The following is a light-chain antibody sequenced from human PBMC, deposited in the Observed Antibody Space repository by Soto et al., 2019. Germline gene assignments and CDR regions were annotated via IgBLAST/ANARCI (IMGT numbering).Light chain of an antibody. CDR3: QQYGSSPPIT. Sequence: DIVLTQSPGHLSLSRGERATRSGRXSQSVSSYLAWYQQKPGQAPRLLIYDASNRATGIPARFSGSGSGTEFTLTISRLQSEDFAVYYCQQYGSSPPITVGQGTRLEIK. CDR2: DAS. J-gene: IGKJ5*01. CDR1: QSVSSY. V-gene: IGKV3-20*01.